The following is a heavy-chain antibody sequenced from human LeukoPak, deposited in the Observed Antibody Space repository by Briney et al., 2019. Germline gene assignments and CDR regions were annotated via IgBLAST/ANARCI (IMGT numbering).Heavy chain of an antibody. D-gene: IGHD6-13*01. J-gene: IGHJ5*02. V-gene: IGHV4-34*01. Sequence: SETLSLTCAAYGGSFSGHFWSWIRQSPGKGLEWIGEINRSGSTTYNPSLKSRVTISLDTSKNQFSLRLSSVTAADTAVYYCASVYTAGGTDESWGQGTLVTVSS. CDR1: GGSFSGHF. CDR2: INRSGST. CDR3: ASVYTAGGTDES.